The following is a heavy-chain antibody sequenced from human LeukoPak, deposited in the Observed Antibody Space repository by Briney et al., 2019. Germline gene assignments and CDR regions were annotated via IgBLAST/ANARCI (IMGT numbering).Heavy chain of an antibody. CDR1: GFIFSNYG. D-gene: IGHD3-10*01. CDR2: ISASGSAT. CDR3: ARARTVLLWFGDLPGY. V-gene: IGHV3-23*01. Sequence: GGSLRLSCAASGFIFSNYGMNWVRQAPGKGLEWVAAISASGSATSYADSVRGRFTISRDNSKSTTYLQMNSLRAEDTAVYYCARARTVLLWFGDLPGYWGQGTLVTVSS. J-gene: IGHJ4*02.